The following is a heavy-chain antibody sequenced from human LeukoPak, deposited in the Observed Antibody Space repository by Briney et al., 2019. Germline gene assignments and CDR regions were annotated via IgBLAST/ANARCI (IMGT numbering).Heavy chain of an antibody. CDR3: ARVRRVWVDSGVYCSGGSCYGPLDY. CDR2: INHSGRT. D-gene: IGHD2-15*01. CDR1: GGSFSGHY. Sequence: PSETLSLTCAVHGGSFSGHYWSWIRQPPGKGLEWIGEINHSGRTNYNSSLKSRVTISVDTSKNQFSLKLSSVTAADTAVYYCARVRRVWVDSGVYCSGGSCYGPLDYWGQGTLVTVSS. V-gene: IGHV4-34*01. J-gene: IGHJ4*02.